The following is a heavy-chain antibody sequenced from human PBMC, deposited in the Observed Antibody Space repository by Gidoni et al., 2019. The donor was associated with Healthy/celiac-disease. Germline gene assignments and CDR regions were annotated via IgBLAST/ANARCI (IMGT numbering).Heavy chain of an antibody. CDR3: ARSRIMIDAFDI. D-gene: IGHD3-16*01. CDR2: IGTAGDT. V-gene: IGHV3-13*04. CDR1: GFTFSSYD. J-gene: IGHJ3*02. Sequence: EVQLVESGGGLVQPGGSLRLSCAASGFTFSSYDMHWVRQATGKGLEWVSAIGTAGDTYYPGSVKGRFTISRENAKNSLYLQMNSLRAGDTAVYYCARSRIMIDAFDIWGQGTMVTVSS.